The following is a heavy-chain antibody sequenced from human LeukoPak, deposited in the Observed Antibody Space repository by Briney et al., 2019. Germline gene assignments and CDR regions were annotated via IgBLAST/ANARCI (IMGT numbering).Heavy chain of an antibody. Sequence: GGSLRLSCAASGLTFRRYGMTWVRQAPGKGLEWVSAISGSGGSTYYGDSVKGRFTISRDNSKNTLYLQMSSLRAEDAAVYYCAKAPVTSCRGAFCYPFDYWGQGTLVTVSS. D-gene: IGHD2-15*01. J-gene: IGHJ4*02. CDR2: ISGSGGST. CDR1: GLTFRRYG. V-gene: IGHV3-23*01. CDR3: AKAPVTSCRGAFCYPFDY.